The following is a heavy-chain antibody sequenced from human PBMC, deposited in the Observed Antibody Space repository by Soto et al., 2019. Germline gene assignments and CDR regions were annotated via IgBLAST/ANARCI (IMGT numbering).Heavy chain of an antibody. CDR3: ASGDGDTLDY. V-gene: IGHV1-18*01. D-gene: IGHD2-21*02. J-gene: IGHJ4*02. Sequence: QVQLVQSGGEVKKPGASVKVSCRASGYTFINYGITWVRQAPGQGLEWLAWINAYIAKTDNAQKVQGRVTMTADTSTGTASLELRSLAADDTAVYDCASGDGDTLDYGGLGTVVTVSS. CDR1: GYTFINYG. CDR2: INAYIAKT.